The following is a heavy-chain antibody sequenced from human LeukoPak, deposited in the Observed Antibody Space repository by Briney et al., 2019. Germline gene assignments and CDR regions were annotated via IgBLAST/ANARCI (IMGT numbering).Heavy chain of an antibody. V-gene: IGHV1-18*01. CDR3: ARTTSIAVAAHFDY. J-gene: IGHJ4*02. CDR2: ISAYNGNT. CDR1: GYTFTSYG. Sequence: ASVKVSCKASGYTFTSYGIRWVRQAPGQGLEWMGWISAYNGNTNYAQKLQGRVTMTTDTSTSTAYMELRSLRSDDTAVYYCARTTSIAVAAHFDYWGQGTLVTVSS. D-gene: IGHD6-19*01.